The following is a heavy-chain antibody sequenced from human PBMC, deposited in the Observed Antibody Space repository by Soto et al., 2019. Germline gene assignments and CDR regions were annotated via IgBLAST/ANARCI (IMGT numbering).Heavy chain of an antibody. J-gene: IGHJ4*02. Sequence: ASVKVSCKASGGTFYTYAFSWVRQAPGQGLEWMGSITPIYPTTNYAERFQGRLTITADGSTHTAYMDLTSLTSEDTAVYYCARIPRYSFPTSDDLDSWGQGTLVTVSS. CDR3: ARIPRYSFPTSDDLDS. D-gene: IGHD5-18*01. CDR2: ITPIYPTT. CDR1: GGTFYTYA. V-gene: IGHV1-69*13.